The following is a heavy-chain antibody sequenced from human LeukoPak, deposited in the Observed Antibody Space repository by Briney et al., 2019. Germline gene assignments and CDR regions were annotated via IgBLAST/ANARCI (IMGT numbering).Heavy chain of an antibody. J-gene: IGHJ4*02. V-gene: IGHV3-30-3*01. CDR1: GFTFSSYA. CDR2: ISYDGSNK. Sequence: PGGSLRLSCAASGFTFSSYAMHWVRQAPGKGLEWVAVISYDGSNKYYADSVKGRFTISRDNSKNTLYLQMNSLRAEDTAVYYCARDFNSYIAAAGGYFDYWGQGTLVTVSS. D-gene: IGHD6-13*01. CDR3: ARDFNSYIAAAGGYFDY.